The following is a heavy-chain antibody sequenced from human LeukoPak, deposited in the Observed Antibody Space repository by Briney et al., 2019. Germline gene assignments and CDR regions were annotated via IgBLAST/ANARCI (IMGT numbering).Heavy chain of an antibody. Sequence: PGRSLRLSWAASGLTVSSNYMSWVRQAPGKGLEWVSVIYSGGSTYYADSVKGRFTISRDNSKNTLYLQMNSLRAEDTAVYYCAHSGWAYYYYGMDVWGQGTTVTVSS. CDR2: IYSGGST. CDR3: AHSGWAYYYYGMDV. CDR1: GLTVSSNY. J-gene: IGHJ6*02. D-gene: IGHD6-19*01. V-gene: IGHV3-66*01.